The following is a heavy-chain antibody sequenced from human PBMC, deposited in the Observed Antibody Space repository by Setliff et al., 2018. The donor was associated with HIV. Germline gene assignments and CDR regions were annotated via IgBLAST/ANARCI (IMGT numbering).Heavy chain of an antibody. V-gene: IGHV3-49*04. J-gene: IGHJ3*02. CDR1: GFTFGDYA. D-gene: IGHD3-9*01. Sequence: LRLSCTASGFTFGDYAMSWVRQAPGKGLEWVGFIRSKAYGGTTEYAASVKGRFTISRDDSKSIAYLQMNSLKTEDTAVYYCTSVLRYFDWSIDAFDIWGQGTMVTVSS. CDR2: IRSKAYGGTT. CDR3: TSVLRYFDWSIDAFDI.